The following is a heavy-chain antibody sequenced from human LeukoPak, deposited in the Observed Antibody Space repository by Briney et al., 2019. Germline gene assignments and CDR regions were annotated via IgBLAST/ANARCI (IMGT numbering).Heavy chain of an antibody. Sequence: GASVKVSCKVSGYTLTELSMHWVRQAPGKGLEWMGGFDPEDGETIYAQKFQGRVTMTEDTSTDTAYMELSSLRSEDTAVYYCATFQYYDILTGYYSYDYWGQGTLVTVSS. V-gene: IGHV1-24*01. J-gene: IGHJ4*02. CDR2: FDPEDGET. D-gene: IGHD3-9*01. CDR1: GYTLTELS. CDR3: ATFQYYDILTGYYSYDY.